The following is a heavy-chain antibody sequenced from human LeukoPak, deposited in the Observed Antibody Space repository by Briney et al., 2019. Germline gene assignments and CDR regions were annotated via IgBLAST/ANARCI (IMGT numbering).Heavy chain of an antibody. CDR3: AKDSSVAAPYGMDV. J-gene: IGHJ6*02. CDR1: GFTFSSYG. V-gene: IGHV3-30*18. Sequence: GGSLRLSCAASGFTFSSYGMHWVRQAPGKGLEWVAVISYDGSNKYYADSVKGRFTISRDNSKNTLYLQMNSLRAEDTAVCYCAKDSSVAAPYGMDVWGQGTTVTVSS. CDR2: ISYDGSNK. D-gene: IGHD6-19*01.